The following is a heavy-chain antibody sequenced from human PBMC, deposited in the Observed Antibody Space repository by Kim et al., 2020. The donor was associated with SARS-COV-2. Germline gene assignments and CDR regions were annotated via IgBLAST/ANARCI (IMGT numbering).Heavy chain of an antibody. V-gene: IGHV5-51*01. D-gene: IGHD5-12*01. Sequence: YSPSFQGQVTISADKSISTAYLQWSSLKASDTAMYYCARVEMATITGPDYWGQGTLVTVSS. CDR3: ARVEMATITGPDY. J-gene: IGHJ4*02.